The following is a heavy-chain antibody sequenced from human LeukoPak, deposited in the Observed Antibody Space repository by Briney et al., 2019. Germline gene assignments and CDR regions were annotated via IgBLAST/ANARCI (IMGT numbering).Heavy chain of an antibody. D-gene: IGHD4-23*01. CDR1: GGSISSSSYY. CDR3: ASLTGVVTR. V-gene: IGHV4-39*01. CDR2: IYYSGST. J-gene: IGHJ4*02. Sequence: NASETLSLTCTVSGGSISSSSYYWGWIRQPPGKGLEWIGSIYYSGSTYYNPSLKSRVTISVDTSKNQFSLKLSSVTAADTAVYYCASLTGVVTRWGQGTLVTVSS.